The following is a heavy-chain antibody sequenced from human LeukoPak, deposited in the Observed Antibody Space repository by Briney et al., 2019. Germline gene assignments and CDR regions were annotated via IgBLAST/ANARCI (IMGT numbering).Heavy chain of an antibody. CDR1: GFTFSSYS. Sequence: GGSVRLSCAASGFTFSSYSMNWVRQAPGKGLEWVSSISSSSSYIYYADSVKGRFTISRDNAKNSLYLQMNSLRAEDTAVYYCARSGELSGYDFYYWGQGTLVTVSS. J-gene: IGHJ4*02. CDR3: ARSGELSGYDFYY. D-gene: IGHD5-12*01. V-gene: IGHV3-21*01. CDR2: ISSSSSYI.